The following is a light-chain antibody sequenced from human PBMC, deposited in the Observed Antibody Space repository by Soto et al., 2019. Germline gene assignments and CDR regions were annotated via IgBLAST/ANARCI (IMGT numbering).Light chain of an antibody. CDR1: SSNIGAGYH. CDR2: ANS. CDR3: QSYDSTLTGSRV. Sequence: QSVLTQPRSVSGAPGQRVTISCTGSSSNIGAGYHVHWYQQLPGAAPKLLIYANSIRPSGVPDRFSASKSGTSASLAITGLQAEDEADSYCQSYDSTLTGSRVFGGGTQLTVL. V-gene: IGLV1-40*01. J-gene: IGLJ3*02.